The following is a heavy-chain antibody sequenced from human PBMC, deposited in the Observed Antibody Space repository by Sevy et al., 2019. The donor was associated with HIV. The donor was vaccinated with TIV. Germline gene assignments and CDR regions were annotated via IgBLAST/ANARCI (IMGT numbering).Heavy chain of an antibody. V-gene: IGHV1-8*01. CDR3: ARFLRTSYYHYYAMDV. Sequence: ALVKVSCRASGYTFTTYDINWVRQATGQGLEWMGWMSANSGNTGYAQRFQGRITMTRDTATRTAYMELSSLRAEDTAVYRYARFLRTSYYHYYAMDVWGQGTTVTVSS. CDR2: MSANSGNT. J-gene: IGHJ6*02. D-gene: IGHD3-3*01. CDR1: GYTFTTYD.